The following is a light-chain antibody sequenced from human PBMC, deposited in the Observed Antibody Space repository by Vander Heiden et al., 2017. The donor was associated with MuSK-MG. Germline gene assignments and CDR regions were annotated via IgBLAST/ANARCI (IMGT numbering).Light chain of an antibody. CDR1: QGISNS. CDR3: QQYYRTPQT. Sequence: DIQMTQSPSSLSAPVGDRVTITCRATQGISNSLAWYQQKPGKAPRLLLYDASRLESGVPSRFSGSGSGTDYTLSISSLQPEDSATYYCQQYYRTPQTIGQGTKVEIK. CDR2: DAS. V-gene: IGKV1-NL1*01. J-gene: IGKJ1*01.